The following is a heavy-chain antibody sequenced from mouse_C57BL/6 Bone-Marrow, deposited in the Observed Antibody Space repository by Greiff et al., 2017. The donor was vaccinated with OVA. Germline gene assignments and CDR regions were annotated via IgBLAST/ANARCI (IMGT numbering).Heavy chain of an antibody. D-gene: IGHD2-4*01. CDR1: GYTFTDYE. V-gene: IGHV1-15*01. J-gene: IGHJ4*01. CDR2: IDPETGGT. Sequence: QVQLKQSGAELVRPGASVTLSCKASGYTFTDYEMHWVKQTPVHGLEWIGAIDPETGGTAYNQKFKGKAILTADKSSSTAYMELRSLTSEDSAADYCTREGDDDEAIDYWGQGTSVTVSS. CDR3: TREGDDDEAIDY.